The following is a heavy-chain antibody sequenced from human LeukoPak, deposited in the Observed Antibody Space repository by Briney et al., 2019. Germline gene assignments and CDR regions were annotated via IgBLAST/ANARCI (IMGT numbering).Heavy chain of an antibody. D-gene: IGHD3-10*01. Sequence: ASETLSLTCTVSGGSISSGGYYWSWIRQHPGKGLEWIGYIYYSGSTYYNPSLKSRVTISVDTSRNQFSLKLSSVTAADTAVYYCARGRLGGSGSYYNVLDYWGQRTLVTVSS. CDR2: IYYSGST. V-gene: IGHV4-31*03. CDR1: GGSISSGGYY. CDR3: ARGRLGGSGSYYNVLDY. J-gene: IGHJ4*02.